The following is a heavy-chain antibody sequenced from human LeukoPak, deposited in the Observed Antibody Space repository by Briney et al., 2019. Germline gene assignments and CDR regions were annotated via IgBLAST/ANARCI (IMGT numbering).Heavy chain of an antibody. V-gene: IGHV6-1*01. CDR2: TYYRSKWYN. J-gene: IGHJ4*02. Sequence: SQTLSLTCAISGDSVSSNSAAWNWIRQSPSRGLEWLGRTYYRSKWYNDYAVSVKSRITINPDTSKNQFSLQLNSVTPADTAVYYCARGRTRSYRRLKLGDYFDYWGQGTLVTVSS. D-gene: IGHD1-26*01. CDR3: ARGRTRSYRRLKLGDYFDY. CDR1: GDSVSSNSAA.